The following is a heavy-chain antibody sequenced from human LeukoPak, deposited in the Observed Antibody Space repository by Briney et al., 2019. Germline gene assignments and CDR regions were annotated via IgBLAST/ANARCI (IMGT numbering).Heavy chain of an antibody. V-gene: IGHV3-48*03. CDR1: GFTFSSYE. J-gene: IGHJ4*02. D-gene: IGHD2-15*01. CDR2: ISSSGSTI. CDR3: ASAPPVGYCSGGSCPVPDY. Sequence: PGGSLRLSCAASGFTFSSYEMNWVRQAPGKGLEWVSYISSSGSTIYYADAVKGRFTISRDNAKNSLYLQMNSLRAEDTAVYYCASAPPVGYCSGGSCPVPDYWGQGTLVTVSS.